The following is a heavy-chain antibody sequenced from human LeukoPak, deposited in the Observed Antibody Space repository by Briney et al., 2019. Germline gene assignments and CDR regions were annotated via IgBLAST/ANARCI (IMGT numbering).Heavy chain of an antibody. V-gene: IGHV3-23*01. CDR3: SKYDSIWGAYDY. CDR1: GFTFSSYA. D-gene: IGHD3-16*01. CDR2: ISGGGENT. Sequence: QTGGSLRLSCAAPGFTFSSYAMSWVRQAPGKGLEWVSGISGGGENTHYADSVKGRFTISRDNSKNTLYLQMNSLRAEDTAVYYCSKYDSIWGAYDYWGQGTLVTVSS. J-gene: IGHJ4*02.